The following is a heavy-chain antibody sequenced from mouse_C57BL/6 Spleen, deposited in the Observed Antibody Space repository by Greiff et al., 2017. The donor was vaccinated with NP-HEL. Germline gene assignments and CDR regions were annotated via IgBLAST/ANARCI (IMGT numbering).Heavy chain of an antibody. CDR1: GYSITSGYY. V-gene: IGHV3-6*01. CDR2: ISYDGSN. CDR3: AIYNFGAMDY. D-gene: IGHD1-3*01. Sequence: EVQLQQSGPGLVKPSQSLSLTCSVTGYSITSGYYWNWIRQFPGNKLEWMGYISYDGSNNYNPSLKNRISITRDTSKNQFFLKLNSVTTEDTATYYCAIYNFGAMDYWGQGTSVTVSS. J-gene: IGHJ4*01.